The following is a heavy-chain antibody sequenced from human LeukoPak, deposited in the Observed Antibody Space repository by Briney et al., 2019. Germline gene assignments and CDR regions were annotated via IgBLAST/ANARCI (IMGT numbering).Heavy chain of an antibody. CDR2: IKQDGREK. J-gene: IGHJ6*04. CDR1: GFPFNTFW. CDR3: ARDKTSGYLPRGVMDV. V-gene: IGHV3-7*01. Sequence: GGSLRLSCAASGFPFNTFWMTWVRQAPGKGLEWVAHIKQDGREKYYVDSLKGRFTISRDNANNSLYLQMNSLRAEDTAVYYCARDKTSGYLPRGVMDVWGKGTTVTVSS. D-gene: IGHD5-12*01.